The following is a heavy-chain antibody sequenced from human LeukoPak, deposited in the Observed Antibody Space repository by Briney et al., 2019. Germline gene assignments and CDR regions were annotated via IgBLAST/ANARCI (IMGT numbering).Heavy chain of an antibody. CDR2: INHSGST. CDR3: ARLSPMDLRNFDY. V-gene: IGHV4-34*01. CDR1: GGSFSGYY. J-gene: IGHJ4*02. Sequence: SETLSLTCAVYGGSFSGYYWSWIRQPPGKGLEWIGEINHSGSTNYNPSLKSRVTISVDTSKNQFSLKLSSVTAADTAVYYCARLSPMDLRNFDYWGQGTLVTVSS. D-gene: IGHD3-10*01.